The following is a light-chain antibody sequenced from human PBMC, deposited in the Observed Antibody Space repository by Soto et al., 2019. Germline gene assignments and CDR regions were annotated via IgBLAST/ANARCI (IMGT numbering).Light chain of an antibody. CDR2: DAS. CDR3: QQYNSYWT. V-gene: IGKV1-5*01. CDR1: QGISSW. Sequence: DIQMTQSPSSVSASVGDRATISFRASQGISSWLAWYQQKPGQAPKLLIYDASSLESGVPSRFSGSGSGTEFTLTISSLQPDDFATYYCQQYNSYWTFGQGTKVDIK. J-gene: IGKJ1*01.